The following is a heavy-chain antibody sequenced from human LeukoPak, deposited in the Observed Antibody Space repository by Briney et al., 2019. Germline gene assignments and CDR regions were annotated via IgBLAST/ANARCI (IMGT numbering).Heavy chain of an antibody. D-gene: IGHD3-22*01. CDR2: INAHNGNT. J-gene: IGHJ4*02. CDR3: ARADSSGYYYVD. Sequence: ASVKVSCKGSGYTFIRHGISWVRQAPGQGLEWMGWINAHNGNTKYAQKVQGRVTMTADTSTSTAYMELSSLRSEDTAVYYCARADSSGYYYVDWGQGTLVTVSS. CDR1: GYTFIRHG. V-gene: IGHV1-18*01.